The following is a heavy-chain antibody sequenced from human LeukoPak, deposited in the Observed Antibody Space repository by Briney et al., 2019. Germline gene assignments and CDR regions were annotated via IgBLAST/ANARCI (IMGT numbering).Heavy chain of an antibody. CDR1: GFIFSSYA. D-gene: IGHD3-22*01. V-gene: IGHV3-30*04. J-gene: IGHJ4*02. CDR3: ARGSGYLVTFDY. Sequence: GRSLRLSCAASGFIFSSYAMHWVRQAPGKGLEWVAVISYDGSNKYYADSVKGRFTISRDNSRNTLYLQMNSLRAEDTAVYYCARGSGYLVTFDYWGQGTLVTVSS. CDR2: ISYDGSNK.